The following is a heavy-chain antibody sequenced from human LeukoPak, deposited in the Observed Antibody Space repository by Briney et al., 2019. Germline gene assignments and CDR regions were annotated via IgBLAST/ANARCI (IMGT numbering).Heavy chain of an antibody. CDR2: ISSNGGST. V-gene: IGHV3-64*01. CDR3: ARVGGSGYYSYFDY. D-gene: IGHD3-22*01. J-gene: IGHJ4*02. CDR1: GFTFSSYA. Sequence: GSLRLSCAASGFTFSSYAMHWVRQAPGKGLEYVSAISSNGGSTYYANSVKGRFTISRDNSKNTLYLQMGSLRAEDMAVYYCARVGGSGYYSYFDYWGQGTLVTVSS.